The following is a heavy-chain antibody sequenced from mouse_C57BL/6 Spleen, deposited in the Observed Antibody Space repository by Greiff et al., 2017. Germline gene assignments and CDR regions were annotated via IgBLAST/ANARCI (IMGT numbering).Heavy chain of an antibody. CDR2: ISNLAYSI. D-gene: IGHD1-1*01. J-gene: IGHJ4*01. V-gene: IGHV5-15*01. CDR1: GFPFSDYG. Sequence: EVQGVESGGGLVQPGGSLKLSCAASGFPFSDYGMAWVRQAPRKGPEWVAFISNLAYSIYYADTVTGRFTISRENAKNTLYLEMSSLRSEDTAIYYCARLITTYYAMDYWGQGTSVTVSS. CDR3: ARLITTYYAMDY.